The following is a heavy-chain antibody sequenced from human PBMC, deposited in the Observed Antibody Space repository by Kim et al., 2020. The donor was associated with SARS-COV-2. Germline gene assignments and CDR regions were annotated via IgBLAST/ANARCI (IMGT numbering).Heavy chain of an antibody. D-gene: IGHD3-16*02. CDR1: GGSISSYY. J-gene: IGHJ4*02. V-gene: IGHV4-59*13. CDR2: IYYSGST. Sequence: SETLSLTCTVSGGSISSYYWSWIRQPPGKGLEWIGYIYYSGSTNYNPSLKSRVTISLDTSKNQFSLKLSSVTAADTAVYYCARGGDYDYVWGSYREYYFDYWGQGTLVTVSS. CDR3: ARGGDYDYVWGSYREYYFDY.